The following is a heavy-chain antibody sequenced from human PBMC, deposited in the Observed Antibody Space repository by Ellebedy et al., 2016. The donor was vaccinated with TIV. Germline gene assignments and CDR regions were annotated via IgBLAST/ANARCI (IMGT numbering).Heavy chain of an antibody. Sequence: PGGSLRLSCSASGFTFSSYAMHWVRQAPGKGLEYVSAISSNGGSTYYADSVKGRFTISRDNSKHTLYLQMSSLRAEDTAVYYCVKPMRVPVLRFLEWLSTSYYFDYWGQGTLVTVSS. CDR3: VKPMRVPVLRFLEWLSTSYYFDY. J-gene: IGHJ4*02. CDR2: ISSNGGST. D-gene: IGHD3-3*01. CDR1: GFTFSSYA. V-gene: IGHV3-64D*06.